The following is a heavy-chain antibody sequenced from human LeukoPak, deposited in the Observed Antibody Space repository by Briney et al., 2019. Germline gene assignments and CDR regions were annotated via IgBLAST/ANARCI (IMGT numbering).Heavy chain of an antibody. J-gene: IGHJ4*02. D-gene: IGHD5-24*01. CDR2: ISPTGSSI. Sequence: GGSLRLSCAASGFTFSDYYLSWIRQAPGKGLEWVSYISPTGSSIYFADSVKGRFTISRDNAKNSLYLQMNSLRAEDTAVYYCARGDRDGYPYYFDYWGQGTLVTVSS. CDR1: GFTFSDYY. V-gene: IGHV3-11*01. CDR3: ARGDRDGYPYYFDY.